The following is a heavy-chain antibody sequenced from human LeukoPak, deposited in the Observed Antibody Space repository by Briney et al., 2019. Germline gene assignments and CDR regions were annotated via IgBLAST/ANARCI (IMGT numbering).Heavy chain of an antibody. V-gene: IGHV4-34*01. D-gene: IGHD2-2*01. CDR2: INHSGST. CDR3: ARGHLISQAAISDFDY. Sequence: SETLSLTCAVYGGSFSGYYWSWIRQPPGKGLEWVGEINHSGSTNYNPSLKSRVTISVDTSKNQFSLKLSSVTAADTAVYYCARGHLISQAAISDFDYWGQGTLVTVSS. CDR1: GGSFSGYY. J-gene: IGHJ4*02.